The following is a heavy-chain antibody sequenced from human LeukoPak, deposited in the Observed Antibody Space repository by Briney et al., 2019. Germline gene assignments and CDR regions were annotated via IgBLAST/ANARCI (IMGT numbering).Heavy chain of an antibody. CDR3: AKAHDYGDYGHFDY. CDR2: IKQHGNEK. J-gene: IGHJ4*02. V-gene: IGHV3-7*03. CDR1: GFNFNNYW. D-gene: IGHD4-17*01. Sequence: GGSLRLSCVASGFNFNNYWMTWVRQAPGKRLEWVANIKQHGNEKYCVDSVKGRFTISRDNAKNSLYLQMNSLRAEDTALYYCAKAHDYGDYGHFDYWGQGTLVTVSS.